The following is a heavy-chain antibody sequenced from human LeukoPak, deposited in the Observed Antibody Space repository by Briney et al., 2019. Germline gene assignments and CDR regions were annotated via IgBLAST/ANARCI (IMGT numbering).Heavy chain of an antibody. CDR1: GFTFSSYA. V-gene: IGHV3-23*01. CDR3: AKVGSYQLPQGYYGMDV. CDR2: ISGSGGST. J-gene: IGHJ6*02. D-gene: IGHD2-2*01. Sequence: GGSLRLSCAASGFTFSSYAMSWVRQAPGKRLEWVSAISGSGGSTYYADSVKGRFTISRDNSKNTLYLQMNSLRAEDTAVYYCAKVGSYQLPQGYYGMDVWGQGTTVTVSS.